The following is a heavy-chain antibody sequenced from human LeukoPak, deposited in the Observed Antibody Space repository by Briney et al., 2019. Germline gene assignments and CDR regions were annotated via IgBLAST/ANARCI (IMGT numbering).Heavy chain of an antibody. CDR3: VRDRGRASVDY. CDR2: IKQDGSEE. CDR1: GFTFSGYW. D-gene: IGHD1-26*01. J-gene: IGHJ4*02. Sequence: GGSLRLSCAASGFTFSGYWMSWVRQAPGKGLEWVANIKQDGSEEYYVGSVKGRFTISRDNAKNSLFVQMNSQRAEDTAVYYCVRDRGRASVDYWGQGTLVTVSS. V-gene: IGHV3-7*01.